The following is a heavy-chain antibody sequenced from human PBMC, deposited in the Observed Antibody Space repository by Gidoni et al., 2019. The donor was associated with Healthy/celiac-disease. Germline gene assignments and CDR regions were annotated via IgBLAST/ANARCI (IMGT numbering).Heavy chain of an antibody. CDR3: ARGSHRDRLWFGENWFDP. D-gene: IGHD3-10*01. Sequence: EVQLVESGGGLVQPGGSLRLPCPASGFTFSSYWMHWVRPAPGKGLAWVSRINSDGSSTSYADSVKGRFTISRDNAKNTLYLQMNSLRAEDTAVYYCARGSHRDRLWFGENWFDPWGQGTLVTVSS. J-gene: IGHJ5*02. CDR2: INSDGSST. V-gene: IGHV3-74*01. CDR1: GFTFSSYW.